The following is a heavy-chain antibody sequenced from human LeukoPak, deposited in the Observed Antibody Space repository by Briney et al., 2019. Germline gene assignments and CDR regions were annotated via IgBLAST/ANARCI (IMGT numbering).Heavy chain of an antibody. J-gene: IGHJ6*03. CDR1: GGTFSSYA. Sequence: SVKVSCKASGGTFSSYAISWVRQAPGQGLEWMGGIIPIFGTANYAQKYQSRVTITTDESTSTAYMELSSLRSEDTAVCYCARDREGSRDYYYYMDVWGKGTTVTVSS. CDR3: ARDREGSRDYYYYMDV. V-gene: IGHV1-69*05. CDR2: IIPIFGTA.